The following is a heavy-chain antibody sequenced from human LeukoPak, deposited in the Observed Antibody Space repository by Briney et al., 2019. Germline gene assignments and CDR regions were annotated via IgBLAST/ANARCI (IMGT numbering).Heavy chain of an antibody. J-gene: IGHJ4*02. CDR2: INSDGSSR. CDR1: GFTFSNYW. Sequence: GGSLRLSCAASGFTFSNYWMHWARQAPGKGLVWVSRINSDGSSRNYADSVKGRFTISRDNAKNTLYLQMNSLRAEDTAVYYCASASSHRIAAGGDYWGQGTLVTVSS. D-gene: IGHD6-13*01. V-gene: IGHV3-74*01. CDR3: ASASSHRIAAGGDY.